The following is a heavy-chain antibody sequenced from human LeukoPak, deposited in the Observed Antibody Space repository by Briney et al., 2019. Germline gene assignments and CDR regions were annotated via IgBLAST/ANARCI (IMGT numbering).Heavy chain of an antibody. CDR2: IKQDGSEK. D-gene: IGHD3-16*02. J-gene: IGHJ4*02. CDR3: ARRYDYVWGSYRYIDY. CDR1: GFTFSSYW. V-gene: IGHV3-7*01. Sequence: GGSLRLSCAASGFTFSSYWMSWVRQAPGKGLEWVANIKQDGSEKYYMDSVKGRLTISRDNAKNSPYLQMNSLRAEDTAVYYCARRYDYVWGSYRYIDYWGQGTLVTISS.